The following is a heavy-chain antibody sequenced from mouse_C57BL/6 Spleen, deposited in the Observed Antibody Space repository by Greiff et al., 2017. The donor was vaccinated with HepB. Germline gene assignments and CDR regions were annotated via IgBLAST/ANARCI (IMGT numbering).Heavy chain of an antibody. D-gene: IGHD1-1*01. CDR2: IYPGDGDT. J-gene: IGHJ1*03. CDR3: AREGGTTVVATRYFDV. Sequence: QVQLQQSGAELVNPGASVKISCKASGYAFSSYWMNWVKQRPGKGLEWIGQIYPGDGDTNYNGKFKGKATLTADKSSSTAYMQLSSLTSEDSAVYFCAREGGTTVVATRYFDVWGTGTTVTVSS. V-gene: IGHV1-80*01. CDR1: GYAFSSYW.